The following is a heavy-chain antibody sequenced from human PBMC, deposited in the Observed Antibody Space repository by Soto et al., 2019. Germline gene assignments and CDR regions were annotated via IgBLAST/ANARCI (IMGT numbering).Heavy chain of an antibody. Sequence: QVQLQESGPGLVKPSGTLSLTCAVSGDSVSSPYYWCWVRQPPGKGLEWIGEVFHTGTTSYNPSRRSRVTISMDKSINQFSLDLSSVTAADTAVYYCARSAGWYAVHSWGPGTLVLVSS. CDR2: VFHTGTT. D-gene: IGHD6-19*01. J-gene: IGHJ4*02. V-gene: IGHV4-4*02. CDR1: GDSVSSPYY. CDR3: ARSAGWYAVHS.